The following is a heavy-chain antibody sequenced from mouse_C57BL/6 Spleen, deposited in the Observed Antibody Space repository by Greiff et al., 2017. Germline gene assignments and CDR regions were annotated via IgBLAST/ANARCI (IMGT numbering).Heavy chain of an antibody. J-gene: IGHJ1*03. CDR2: IDPETGGT. D-gene: IGHD4-1*02. CDR1: GYTFTDYE. CDR3: TRSNFYWYFDV. V-gene: IGHV1-15*01. Sequence: VKLMESGAELVRPGASVTLSCKASGYTFTDYEMHWVKQTPVHGLEWIGAIDPETGGTAYNQKFKGKAILTADKSSSTAYMELRSLTSEDSAVYYCTRSNFYWYFDVWGTGTTVTVSS.